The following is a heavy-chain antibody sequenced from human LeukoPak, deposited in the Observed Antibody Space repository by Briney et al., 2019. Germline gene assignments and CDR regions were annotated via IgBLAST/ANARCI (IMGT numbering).Heavy chain of an antibody. D-gene: IGHD2-15*01. CDR3: ARGRGTSGSNRDFYYYYYMDV. V-gene: IGHV1-3*01. CDR2: INGGSGNT. CDR1: GYIFTDYA. Sequence: ASVKVSCKASGYIFTDYAIHWVRQAPGQRPEWMGWINGGSGNTKYAQKFQGRITLIRDTSAATAYMELSSLRHDALDVYYCARGRGTSGSNRDFYYYYYMDVWGKGTPVTVSS. J-gene: IGHJ6*03.